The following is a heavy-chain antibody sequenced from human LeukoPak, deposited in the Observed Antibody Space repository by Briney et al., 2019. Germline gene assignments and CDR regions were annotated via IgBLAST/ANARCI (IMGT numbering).Heavy chain of an antibody. D-gene: IGHD6-6*01. CDR1: GFTLSSYS. Sequence: GGSLRLSCAASGFTLSSYSMNWVRQAPGKGLEWGSYISSSSTHIYYADSVKGRFTISRDNARNSLYLQMNSLRAEDTAIYYCARSEHSSSSVDYWGQGTLVTASS. CDR2: ISSSSTHI. V-gene: IGHV3-21*01. J-gene: IGHJ4*02. CDR3: ARSEHSSSSVDY.